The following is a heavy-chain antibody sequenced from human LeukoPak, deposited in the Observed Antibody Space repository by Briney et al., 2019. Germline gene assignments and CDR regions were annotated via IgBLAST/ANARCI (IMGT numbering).Heavy chain of an antibody. D-gene: IGHD6-13*01. V-gene: IGHV1-24*01. J-gene: IGHJ4*02. CDR1: GYTLTELS. CDR3: ATDGGYSSLFDY. Sequence: ASVKVSCKVSGYTLTELSMHWVRQAPGKGLEWMGGFDPEDGETIYAQKFQGRVAMTEDTSTDTAYMELSSLRSEDTAVYYCATDGGYSSLFDYWGQGTLVTVSS. CDR2: FDPEDGET.